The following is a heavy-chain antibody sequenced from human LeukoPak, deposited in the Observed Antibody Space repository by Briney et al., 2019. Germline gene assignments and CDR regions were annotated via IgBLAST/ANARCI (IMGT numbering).Heavy chain of an antibody. Sequence: ASVRVSCKASGYTFTSYAMHWVRQAPGQRLEWMGWINAGNGNTKYSQKFQGRVTITRDTSASTAYMELSSLRSEDTAVYYCARDHNIVAPFDYWGQGTLVTVSS. V-gene: IGHV1-3*01. CDR1: GYTFTSYA. D-gene: IGHD5-12*01. CDR2: INAGNGNT. J-gene: IGHJ4*02. CDR3: ARDHNIVAPFDY.